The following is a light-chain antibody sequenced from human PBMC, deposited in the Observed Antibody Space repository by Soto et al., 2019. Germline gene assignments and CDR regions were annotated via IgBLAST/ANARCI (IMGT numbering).Light chain of an antibody. J-gene: IGLJ1*01. Sequence: QSVLTQPPSVSGAPGQRVTISCTGSSSSIGAGYDVHWYQQVPGTAPKLLIYGNTNRPSGVPDRFSGSKSGTSASLVITGLQADDEADYYCQSYDNSLSGSYVFGNGTKVTVL. CDR3: QSYDNSLSGSYV. CDR1: SSSIGAGYD. V-gene: IGLV1-40*01. CDR2: GNT.